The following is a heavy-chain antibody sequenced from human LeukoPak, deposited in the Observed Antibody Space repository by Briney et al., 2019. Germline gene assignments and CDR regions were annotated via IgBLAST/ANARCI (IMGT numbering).Heavy chain of an antibody. CDR3: ARGRYYYDSSGYWYYFDY. CDR2: INHSGST. J-gene: IGHJ4*02. CDR1: GGSFSGYY. V-gene: IGHV4-34*01. Sequence: PSETLSLTCAVYGGSFSGYYWSWIRQPPGKGLEWIGEINHSGSTNYNPSLKSRVTISVDTSKNQFSLKLSFVTAADTAVYYCARGRYYYDSSGYWYYFDYWGQGTLVTVSS. D-gene: IGHD3-22*01.